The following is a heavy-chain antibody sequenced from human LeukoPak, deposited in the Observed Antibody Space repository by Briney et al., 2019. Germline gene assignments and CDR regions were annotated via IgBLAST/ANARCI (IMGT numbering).Heavy chain of an antibody. D-gene: IGHD6-13*01. CDR3: ARRSAAAGVDGFDI. CDR2: IGTGGDT. Sequence: PGGPLRLSCAASGFPFRSYDMHWVRQPTGKGLEWVSAIGTGGDTYYPDSVKGRFTVVRENARNTMYLQLSSLRAGDTAMYYCARRSAAAGVDGFDIWGQGTMVIVSS. V-gene: IGHV3-13*01. J-gene: IGHJ3*02. CDR1: GFPFRSYD.